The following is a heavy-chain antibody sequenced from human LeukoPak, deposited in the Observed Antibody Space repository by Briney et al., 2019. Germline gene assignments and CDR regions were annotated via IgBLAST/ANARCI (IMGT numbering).Heavy chain of an antibody. Sequence: SETLSLTCTVSGGSISSYYWSWIRQPPGKGLEWIGYINYSGSTDYNPSLKSRVTISIDTSKNQFSLKLSSVTAADTAVYYCARLNGGSWGQGTLVTVSS. V-gene: IGHV4-59*08. D-gene: IGHD3-16*01. CDR1: GGSISSYY. J-gene: IGHJ4*02. CDR3: ARLNGGS. CDR2: INYSGST.